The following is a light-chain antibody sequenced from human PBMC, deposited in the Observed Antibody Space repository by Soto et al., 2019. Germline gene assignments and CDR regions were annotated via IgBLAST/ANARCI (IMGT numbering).Light chain of an antibody. Sequence: DIQMTQSPSSLSASVGDRVTITCRASQGISNYLAWFQQRPGNVPKLLIYGASTLQSGFPSRFSGSGSGADFTLTISSLQPEDVATYYCQKYNSAPWTFGQGTKVEIK. V-gene: IGKV1-27*01. CDR2: GAS. J-gene: IGKJ1*01. CDR3: QKYNSAPWT. CDR1: QGISNY.